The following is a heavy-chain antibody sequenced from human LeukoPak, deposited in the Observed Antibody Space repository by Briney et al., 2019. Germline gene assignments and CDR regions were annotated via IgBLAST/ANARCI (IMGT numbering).Heavy chain of an antibody. CDR3: ARGQLVLRYNWFDP. Sequence: ASVKVSCKASGYTFTSYAMNWVRQAPGQGLEWMGWINTNTRNPTYAQGFTGRFVFSLDTSVSTAYLQISSLKAEDTAVYYCARGQLVLRYNWFDPWGQGTLVTVSS. CDR1: GYTFTSYA. CDR2: INTNTRNP. V-gene: IGHV7-4-1*02. D-gene: IGHD6-13*01. J-gene: IGHJ5*02.